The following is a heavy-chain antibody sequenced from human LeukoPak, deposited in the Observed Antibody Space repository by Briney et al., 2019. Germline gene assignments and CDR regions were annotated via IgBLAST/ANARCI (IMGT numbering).Heavy chain of an antibody. CDR2: IYYSGST. J-gene: IGHJ5*02. Sequence: SETLSLTCTVSGGSISSYYWSWIRQPPGKGLEWMGYIYYSGSTNYNPSLKSRVTISVDTSKNQFSLKLSSVTAADTAVYYCARGRRSGSYNNWFDPWGQGTLVTVSS. V-gene: IGHV4-59*01. CDR1: GGSISSYY. CDR3: ARGRRSGSYNNWFDP. D-gene: IGHD1-26*01.